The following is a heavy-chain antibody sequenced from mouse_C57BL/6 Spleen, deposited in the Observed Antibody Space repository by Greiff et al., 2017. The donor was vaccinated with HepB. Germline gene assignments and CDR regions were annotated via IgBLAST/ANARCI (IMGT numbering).Heavy chain of an antibody. V-gene: IGHV1-52*01. J-gene: IGHJ2*01. CDR2: IDPSDSET. D-gene: IGHD1-1*01. CDR1: GYTFTSYW. Sequence: VQLQQSGAELVRPGSSVKLSCKASGYTFTSYWMHWVKQRPIQGLEWIGNIDPSDSETHYNQKFKDKATLTVDKSSSTAYMQLSSLTSEDSAVYYCATYYYGSSPFDYWGQGTTLTVSS. CDR3: ATYYYGSSPFDY.